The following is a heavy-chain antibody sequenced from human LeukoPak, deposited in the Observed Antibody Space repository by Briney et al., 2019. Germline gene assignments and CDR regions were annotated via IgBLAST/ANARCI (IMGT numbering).Heavy chain of an antibody. Sequence: GGSLRLSCAASGFTFSSYWVSWVRPAPGKGLAWVANIKQYGSEKYYVDSVKGRFTISRDNAKNSLYLQMNSLRAEDTAVYYCARDRYCSGGSCHSGYYYYGMGVWGQGTTVTVSS. CDR3: ARDRYCSGGSCHSGYYYYGMGV. V-gene: IGHV3-7*01. D-gene: IGHD2-15*01. CDR1: GFTFSSYW. J-gene: IGHJ6*02. CDR2: IKQYGSEK.